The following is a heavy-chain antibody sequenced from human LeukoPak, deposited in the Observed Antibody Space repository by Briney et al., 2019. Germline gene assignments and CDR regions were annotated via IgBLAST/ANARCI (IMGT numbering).Heavy chain of an antibody. J-gene: IGHJ4*02. Sequence: SSETLSLTCTVSGGSISSSSYYWGWIRQPPGKGLEWIGSIYCSGSTYYNPFLKSRVTISVDTSMTQVSLKLSSVTAADTAVYYCARQPFAVAGTFDYWGQGTLVTVSS. CDR2: IYCSGST. D-gene: IGHD6-19*01. CDR1: GGSISSSSYY. V-gene: IGHV4-39*01. CDR3: ARQPFAVAGTFDY.